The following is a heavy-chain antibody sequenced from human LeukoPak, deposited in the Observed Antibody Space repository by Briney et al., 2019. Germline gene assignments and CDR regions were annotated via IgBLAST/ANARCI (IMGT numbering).Heavy chain of an antibody. CDR2: ISGSGSNT. D-gene: IGHD3-22*01. Sequence: GGALRLSCVASGFTFSSRDWMTWVRQAPGKGLEWVSTISGSGSNTHYADSVKGRFTISRDNSKNTLYLQMNSLRAEDTAVYYCAKVPRTYYYDSSGLVDYWGQGTLVTVSS. J-gene: IGHJ4*02. CDR3: AKVPRTYYYDSSGLVDY. CDR1: GFTFSSRDW. V-gene: IGHV3-23*01.